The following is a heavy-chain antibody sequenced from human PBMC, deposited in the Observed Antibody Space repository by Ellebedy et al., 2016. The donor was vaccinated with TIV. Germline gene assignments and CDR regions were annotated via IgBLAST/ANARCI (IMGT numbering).Heavy chain of an antibody. V-gene: IGHV1-69*13. CDR3: ASCRYSSGWQTKPPYYFDY. CDR1: GGTFSSYA. Sequence: AASVKVSCKASGGTFSSYAISWVRQAPGQGLEWMGGIIPIFGTANYAQKFQGRVTITADESTSTAYMELSSLRSEDTAVYYCASCRYSSGWQTKPPYYFDYWGQGTLVTFSS. D-gene: IGHD6-19*01. J-gene: IGHJ4*02. CDR2: IIPIFGTA.